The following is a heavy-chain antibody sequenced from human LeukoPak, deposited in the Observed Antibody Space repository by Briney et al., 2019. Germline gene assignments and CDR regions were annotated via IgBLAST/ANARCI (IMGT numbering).Heavy chain of an antibody. CDR1: GGSISSYY. V-gene: IGHV4-59*01. D-gene: IGHD2-2*01. CDR2: IYYSGST. J-gene: IGHJ3*02. Sequence: SETLSLTCTVSGGSISSYYWSWIRQPPGKGLEWIGYIYYSGSTNYNPSLKSRVTISVGTSKNQFSLKLSSVTAADTAVYYCASYTTSRYCRSTSCYRAFDIWGQGTMVTVSS. CDR3: ASYTTSRYCRSTSCYRAFDI.